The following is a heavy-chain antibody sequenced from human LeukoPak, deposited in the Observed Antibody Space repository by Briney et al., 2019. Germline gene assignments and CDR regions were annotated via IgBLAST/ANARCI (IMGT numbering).Heavy chain of an antibody. CDR3: AKARGHIVVVTSDY. V-gene: IGHV3-23*01. Sequence: GGSLRLSCAASGFTFSSYAMSWVRLAPGKGLEWVSGISGSGGSTYYADSVKGRFTISRDNSKNTLYLQMNSLRAEDTAVYYCAKARGHIVVVTSDYWGQGTLVTVSS. D-gene: IGHD2-21*02. CDR1: GFTFSSYA. J-gene: IGHJ4*02. CDR2: ISGSGGST.